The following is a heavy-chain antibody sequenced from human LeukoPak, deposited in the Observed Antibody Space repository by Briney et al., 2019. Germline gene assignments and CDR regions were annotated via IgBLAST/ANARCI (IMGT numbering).Heavy chain of an antibody. J-gene: IGHJ3*02. CDR1: GYTLTGYY. CDR2: INPNSGGT. D-gene: IGHD3-22*01. Sequence: ASVKVSCKASGYTLTGYYMHWVRQAPGQGLEWMGWINPNSGGTNYAQKFEGRVTMTTDTSTSTAYMELSRQRSDDTAVYYWARGGRMYYYDPGQRGFHIWGEGTIVTVSS. CDR3: ARGGRMYYYDPGQRGFHI. V-gene: IGHV1-2*02.